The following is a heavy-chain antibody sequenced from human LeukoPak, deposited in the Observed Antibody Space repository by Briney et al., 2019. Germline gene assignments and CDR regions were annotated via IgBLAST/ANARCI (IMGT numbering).Heavy chain of an antibody. J-gene: IGHJ6*02. V-gene: IGHV3-23*01. CDR1: GFTFSSYA. CDR3: AKEGLAYYYYGMDV. Sequence: GGSLRLSCAASGFTFSSYAMSWVRQAPGKGLGWVSAISGSGGSTYYADSVKGRFTISRDNSKNTLYLQMNSLRAEDTAVYYCAKEGLAYYYYGMDVWGQGTTVTVS. D-gene: IGHD6-19*01. CDR2: ISGSGGST.